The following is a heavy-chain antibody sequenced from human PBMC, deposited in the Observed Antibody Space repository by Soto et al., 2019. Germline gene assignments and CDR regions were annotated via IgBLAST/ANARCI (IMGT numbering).Heavy chain of an antibody. CDR3: AKERTGSNYYYGMDV. J-gene: IGHJ6*02. Sequence: GGSLRLSCEGSGFTFSRYALSWVRLRPGRGLEWVAWISGSGTGTNSADSVKGRFTITRDNSKTTVYLQMSSLTVEDTAVYYCAKERTGSNYYYGMDVWGQGTAVTVSS. CDR1: GFTFSRYA. V-gene: IGHV3-23*01. D-gene: IGHD1-26*01. CDR2: ISGSGTGT.